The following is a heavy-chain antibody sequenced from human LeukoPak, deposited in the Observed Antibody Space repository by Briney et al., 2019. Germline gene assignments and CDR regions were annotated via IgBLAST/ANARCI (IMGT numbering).Heavy chain of an antibody. CDR2: IYYSGST. CDR3: ARDYNWSYFDY. Sequence: PSETLSLTCTVSGGSISTYYWSWIRQPPGKGLEWIGYIYYSGSTNYNPSLKSRVTISVDTSKNQFSLKLSPVTAADTAVYYCARDYNWSYFDYWGQGTLVTVSS. CDR1: GGSISTYY. J-gene: IGHJ4*02. V-gene: IGHV4-59*01. D-gene: IGHD1-20*01.